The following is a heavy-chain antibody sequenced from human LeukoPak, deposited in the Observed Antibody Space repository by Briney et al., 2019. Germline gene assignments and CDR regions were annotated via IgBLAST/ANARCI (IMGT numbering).Heavy chain of an antibody. CDR2: IYPGDSDT. CDR3: ARRTSAYYYGSGSYSYAFDI. Sequence: PGESLKISCKCSGYSFTSYWIGWVRQMPGKGLEWMGIIYPGDSDTRYSPSFQGQVTISADKSISTAFLQWSSLKASDTAMYYCARRTSAYYYGSGSYSYAFDIWGQGTMVTVSS. D-gene: IGHD3-10*01. J-gene: IGHJ3*02. CDR1: GYSFTSYW. V-gene: IGHV5-51*01.